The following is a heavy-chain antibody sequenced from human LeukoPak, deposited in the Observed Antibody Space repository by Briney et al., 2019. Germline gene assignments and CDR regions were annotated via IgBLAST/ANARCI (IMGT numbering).Heavy chain of an antibody. Sequence: GSSLRLSCAASGFTFSAFGMHWVRQAPGKGLDCVAVIWYAGSNKYYADSVKGRFTISRDNSKNTLYLKMNSLRAEDTALYYCARDPTGVAAWLPYWGQGTLVTVSS. D-gene: IGHD6-19*01. V-gene: IGHV3-33*01. CDR1: GFTFSAFG. J-gene: IGHJ4*02. CDR3: ARDPTGVAAWLPY. CDR2: IWYAGSNK.